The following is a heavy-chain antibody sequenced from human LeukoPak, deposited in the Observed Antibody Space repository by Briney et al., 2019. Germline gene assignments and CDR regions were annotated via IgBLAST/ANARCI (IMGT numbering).Heavy chain of an antibody. D-gene: IGHD2-15*01. V-gene: IGHV1-69*01. J-gene: IGHJ4*02. CDR3: ARAPPRVAATLAFDY. CDR2: IIPIFGTA. Sequence: SVQVSCKASVGTYSSYAISWVRQAPGQGLEWMGGIIPIFGTANYAQKFQGRVTITADESTSTSYMELSSLRSEDTAVYYCARAPPRVAATLAFDYWGQGTLVTVSS. CDR1: VGTYSSYA.